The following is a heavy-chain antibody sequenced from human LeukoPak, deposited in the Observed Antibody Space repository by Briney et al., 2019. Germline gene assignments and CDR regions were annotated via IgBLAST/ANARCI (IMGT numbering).Heavy chain of an antibody. CDR2: ISSSGTYI. D-gene: IGHD3-9*01. J-gene: IGHJ4*02. V-gene: IGHV3-21*01. CDR1: GFTFSKHA. Sequence: GGSLRPSCETSGFTFSKHALNWVRQAPGKGLEWVSSISSSGTYIYYADSLKGRFTISRDNAKNILYLQMNSLRAEDTSVYYCARGRGSQSFDWLLPGYWGQGTLVTVSS. CDR3: ARGRGSQSFDWLLPGY.